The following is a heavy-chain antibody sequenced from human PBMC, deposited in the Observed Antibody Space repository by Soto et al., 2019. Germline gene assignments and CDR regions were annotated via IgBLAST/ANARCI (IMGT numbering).Heavy chain of an antibody. CDR2: IIPIFGTA. V-gene: IGHV1-69*06. Sequence: SVKVSCKASGGTFSSYAISWVRQAPGQGLEWMGGIIPIFGTANYAQKFQGRVTITADKSTSTAYMELSSLRSEDTAVYYCARDQSSSEVYYYYGMDVWGHGTTVTVSS. D-gene: IGHD6-6*01. CDR1: GGTFSSYA. CDR3: ARDQSSSEVYYYYGMDV. J-gene: IGHJ6*02.